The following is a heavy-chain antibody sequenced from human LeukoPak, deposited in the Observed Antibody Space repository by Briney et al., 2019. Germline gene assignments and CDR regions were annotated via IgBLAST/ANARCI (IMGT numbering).Heavy chain of an antibody. D-gene: IGHD6-19*01. CDR3: ARVSAVAGLGDYYYYSMDV. Sequence: PSETLSLTCTVSGGSIDSYYWSWIRQPPGKGLEWIGYIYYTGSTEYHPSLKSRVTISLDTSKNQFSLKLSSVTAADTAVYYCARVSAVAGLGDYYYYSMDVWGKGTTVTVSS. CDR2: IYYTGST. J-gene: IGHJ6*03. CDR1: GGSIDSYY. V-gene: IGHV4-59*12.